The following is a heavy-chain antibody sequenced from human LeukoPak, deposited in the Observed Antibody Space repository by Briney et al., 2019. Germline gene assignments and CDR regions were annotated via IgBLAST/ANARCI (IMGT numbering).Heavy chain of an antibody. Sequence: GASVKVSCKASGYTFTSYAMHWVRQAPGQRLEWMAWINAGNGNTKYSQKFQGRVTITRDTSASKAYMELSSLRSEDTAVYYCARGMVRGVIIKGIYYGMDVWGQGTTVTVSS. CDR2: INAGNGNT. V-gene: IGHV1-3*01. CDR1: GYTFTSYA. J-gene: IGHJ6*02. CDR3: ARGMVRGVIIKGIYYGMDV. D-gene: IGHD3-10*01.